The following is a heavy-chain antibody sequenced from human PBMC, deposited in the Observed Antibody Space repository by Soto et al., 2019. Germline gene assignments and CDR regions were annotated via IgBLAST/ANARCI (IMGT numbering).Heavy chain of an antibody. CDR3: ARAPPSGYCFDY. Sequence: PSQTLSLTCAISGDSVSSNSVAWNWIRQSPSRGLEWLGRTLYRSKWSNDYAVSVRGRMTINSDTSKNQFSLHLNSVTPEDTAVYYCARAPPSGYCFDYWGQGIPVTV. D-gene: IGHD1-26*01. V-gene: IGHV6-1*01. J-gene: IGHJ4*02. CDR2: TLYRSKWSN. CDR1: GDSVSSNSVA.